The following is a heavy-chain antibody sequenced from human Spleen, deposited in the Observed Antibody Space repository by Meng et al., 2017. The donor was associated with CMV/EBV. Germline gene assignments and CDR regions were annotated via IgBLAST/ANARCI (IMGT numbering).Heavy chain of an antibody. D-gene: IGHD2-2*01. J-gene: IGHJ6*02. CDR3: ARDTVYCSSTSCYEQNYYYYGMDV. CDR2: ISGSGRSI. Sequence: GGSLRLSCAASGFAFDNYAMSWVRQAPGKGLEWVSAISGSGRSIYYADSVKGRFTISRDNSKNTLYLQMNSLRAEDTAVYYCARDTVYCSSTSCYEQNYYYYGMDVWGQGTTVTVSS. V-gene: IGHV3-23*01. CDR1: GFAFDNYA.